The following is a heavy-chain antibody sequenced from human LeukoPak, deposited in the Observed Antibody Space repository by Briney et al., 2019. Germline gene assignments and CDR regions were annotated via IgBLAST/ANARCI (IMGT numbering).Heavy chain of an antibody. D-gene: IGHD4-23*01. V-gene: IGHV4-39*01. CDR2: IYYTGTT. Sequence: SETLSLTCTVSGDSISSSNYYWGWIRQPPGERLEWIGTIYYTGTTYYNPSLQSRVIISVDTSKNQFSLNLSSVTAPDTALYYCARTVGTHRFDYWGQGILVTVSS. CDR1: GDSISSSNYY. J-gene: IGHJ4*02. CDR3: ARTVGTHRFDY.